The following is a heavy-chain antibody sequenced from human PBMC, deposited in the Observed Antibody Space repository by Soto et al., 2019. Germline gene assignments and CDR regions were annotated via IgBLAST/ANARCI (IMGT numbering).Heavy chain of an antibody. J-gene: IGHJ6*02. Sequence: QVQLQQWGAGLLKPSETLSLTCAVYGGSFSGYYWSWIRQPPGKGLEWIGEINHSGSTNYNPSLKSRVTISVDTSKNQFSVKLSSVTAADKAVYYCARGESNRYYYGMDVWGQGTTVTVSS. D-gene: IGHD7-27*01. CDR1: GGSFSGYY. CDR3: ARGESNRYYYGMDV. CDR2: INHSGST. V-gene: IGHV4-34*01.